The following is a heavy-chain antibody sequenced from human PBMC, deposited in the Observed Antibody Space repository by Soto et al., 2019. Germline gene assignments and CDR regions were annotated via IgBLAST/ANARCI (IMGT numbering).Heavy chain of an antibody. Sequence: QVQLVQSGAEVKKPGSSVKVSCKASGGTFSRYSITWVRQAPGHGLEWIGRIIPIFGIASYAQKFQGRVTITADESTSTAYMELSSLRSDDTAXYYCAXXDRXRETXXVXAXIDGMDVWGQGTTVTVSS. V-gene: IGHV1-69*02. CDR2: IIPIFGIA. CDR1: GGTFSRYS. CDR3: AXXDRXRETXXVXAXIDGMDV. J-gene: IGHJ6*02. D-gene: IGHD2-15*01.